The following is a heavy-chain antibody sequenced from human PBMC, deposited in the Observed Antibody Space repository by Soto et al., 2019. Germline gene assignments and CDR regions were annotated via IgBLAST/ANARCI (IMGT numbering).Heavy chain of an antibody. V-gene: IGHV3-30*18. D-gene: IGHD3-3*01. J-gene: IGHJ3*02. CDR2: ISYDGRNK. Sequence: VGSLRLSCAASGFTFSNYGMHWARQAPGKGLEWVAVISYDGRNKYYADSVKGRFTISRDNSRNTLYLQMNSLRAEDTAVYYCAKAYYDFWNGPSRRSAFDIWGQGTMVTVSS. CDR1: GFTFSNYG. CDR3: AKAYYDFWNGPSRRSAFDI.